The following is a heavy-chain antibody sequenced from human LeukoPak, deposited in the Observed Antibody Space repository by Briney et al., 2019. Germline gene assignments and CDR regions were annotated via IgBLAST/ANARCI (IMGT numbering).Heavy chain of an antibody. D-gene: IGHD2-8*01. Sequence: SVKVSCKASGGTFSSYAISWVRQAPGQGLEWMGRIIPILGIANYAQKFQGRVTITADKSTSTAYMELSSLRSEDTAVYYCARDYLAPPGDGVENYWYFDLWGRGTLVTVSS. CDR1: GGTFSSYA. J-gene: IGHJ2*01. V-gene: IGHV1-69*04. CDR2: IIPILGIA. CDR3: ARDYLAPPGDGVENYWYFDL.